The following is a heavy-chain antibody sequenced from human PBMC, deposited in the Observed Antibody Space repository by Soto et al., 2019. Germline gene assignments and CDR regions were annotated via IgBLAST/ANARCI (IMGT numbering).Heavy chain of an antibody. V-gene: IGHV4-39*01. CDR2: IYYSGST. CDR1: GGSISSSSYF. J-gene: IGHJ5*02. CDR3: ARHIAVAGVNWFDP. Sequence: PSETLSLTCTVSGGSISSSSYFWGWIRQPPGKGLEWIGSIYYSGSTYYNPSLKSRVTVSVDTSKNQFSLKLSSVTAADTAVYYCARHIAVAGVNWFDPWGQGTLVTVSS. D-gene: IGHD6-19*01.